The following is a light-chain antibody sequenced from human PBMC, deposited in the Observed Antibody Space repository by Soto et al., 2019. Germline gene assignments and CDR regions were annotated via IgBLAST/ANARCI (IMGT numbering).Light chain of an antibody. CDR3: QQHSHWPPWT. CDR1: QNVRTS. V-gene: IGKV3-11*01. CDR2: GAS. Sequence: VVLRQSPATLSLSPGERATLSCRASQNVRTSLDWYQQKPGQPPRLLIYGASNRATGIPARFSGSGSGTDFTLTISSLEPEDFAVYYCQQHSHWPPWTFGQGTKVDIK. J-gene: IGKJ1*01.